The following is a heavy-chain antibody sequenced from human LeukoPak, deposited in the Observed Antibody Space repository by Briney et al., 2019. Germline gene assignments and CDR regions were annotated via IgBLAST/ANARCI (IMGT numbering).Heavy chain of an antibody. D-gene: IGHD6-6*01. V-gene: IGHV3-30-3*02. CDR3: AKHIAARPSYSDY. Sequence: GRSLRLSCAASGFTFSSYAMHWVRQAPGKGLEWVAVISYDGSNKYYADSVKGRFTISRDNSKNTLYLQMNSLRAEDTAVYYCAKHIAARPSYSDYWGQGTLVTVSS. J-gene: IGHJ4*02. CDR1: GFTFSSYA. CDR2: ISYDGSNK.